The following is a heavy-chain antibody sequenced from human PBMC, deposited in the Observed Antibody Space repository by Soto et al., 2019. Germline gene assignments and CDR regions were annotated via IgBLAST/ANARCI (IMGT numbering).Heavy chain of an antibody. CDR3: ARLSIGDYDLWSGLVGY. CDR2: IYYSGST. V-gene: IGHV4-39*01. Sequence: QLQLQESGPGLVKPSETLSLTCTVSGCSISSSSYYWGWIRQPPGKGLEWIGSIYYSGSTYYNPSLKSRVTISVDTSKNQFSLKLSSVTAADTAVYYCARLSIGDYDLWSGLVGYWGQGTLVTVSS. J-gene: IGHJ4*02. D-gene: IGHD3-3*01. CDR1: GCSISSSSYY.